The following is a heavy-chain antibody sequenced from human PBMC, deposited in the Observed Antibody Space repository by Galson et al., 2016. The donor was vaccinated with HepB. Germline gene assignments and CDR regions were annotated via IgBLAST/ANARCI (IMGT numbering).Heavy chain of an antibody. CDR3: AKDVGRD. D-gene: IGHD5-24*01. V-gene: IGHV1-46*01. Sequence: SVKVSCKASGYTFTTYYIQWVRQAPGQGLEWVGMINPATGNSASTQKLRDRVTMTRDTSSATVYMELTYLQVDDTAVYYCAKDVGRDWGQGTLVTVSS. J-gene: IGHJ1*01. CDR2: INPATGNS. CDR1: GYTFTTYY.